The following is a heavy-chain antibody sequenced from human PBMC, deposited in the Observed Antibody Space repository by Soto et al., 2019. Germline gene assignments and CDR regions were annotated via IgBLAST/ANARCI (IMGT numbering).Heavy chain of an antibody. D-gene: IGHD6-6*01. CDR1: GYTFTSYG. CDR3: ARGSYPVPGAAARPSKATYYYYYMDV. J-gene: IGHJ6*03. CDR2: ISAYNGNT. Sequence: ASVKVSCKASGYTFTSYGISWVRQAPGQGLEWMGWISAYNGNTNYAQKLQGRVTMTTDTSTSTAYMELRSLRSDDTAVYYCARGSYPVPGAAARPSKATYYYYYMDVWGKGTTVTVSS. V-gene: IGHV1-18*01.